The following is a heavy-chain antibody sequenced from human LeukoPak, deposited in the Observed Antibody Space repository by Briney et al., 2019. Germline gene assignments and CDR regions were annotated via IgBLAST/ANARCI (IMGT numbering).Heavy chain of an antibody. V-gene: IGHV4-4*02. Sequence: SETLSLTCAVSGXSISSSNWWSWVRQPPGKGLEWIGEIYHSGSTNYNPSLKSRVTISVDKSKNQFSLKLSSVTAADTAVYYCAVGGVYLRGGAEAFDIWGQGTMVTVSS. CDR2: IYHSGST. D-gene: IGHD3-10*01. J-gene: IGHJ3*02. CDR1: GXSISSSNW. CDR3: AVGGVYLRGGAEAFDI.